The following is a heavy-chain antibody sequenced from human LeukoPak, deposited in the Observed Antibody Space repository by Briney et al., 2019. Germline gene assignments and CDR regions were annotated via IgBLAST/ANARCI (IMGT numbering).Heavy chain of an antibody. V-gene: IGHV3-20*04. CDR2: INWNGGST. D-gene: IGHD6-13*01. CDR1: GFTFDDYG. J-gene: IGHJ6*03. CDR3: ARHGRDSSSWYYYYYYMDV. Sequence: GGSLRLSCAASGFTFDDYGMSWVRQAPGKGLEWVSGINWNGGSTGYADSVKGRFTISRDNAKNSLYLQMNSLRAEDTALYYCARHGRDSSSWYYYYYYMDVWGKGTTVTISS.